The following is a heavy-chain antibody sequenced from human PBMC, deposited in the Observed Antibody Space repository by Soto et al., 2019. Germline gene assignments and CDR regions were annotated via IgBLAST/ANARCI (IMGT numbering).Heavy chain of an antibody. Sequence: ASVKVSFKASGYTFTAYYIHWVRQAPGQGPEWMAWINPDSGATYSAPKFQGRVTVTSDTSINTSSMELSSLRSDDTAVYYCAGVKYGNLRPPTSLFDPWGQGTLVTVSS. CDR3: AGVKYGNLRPPTSLFDP. D-gene: IGHD3-10*01. V-gene: IGHV1-2*02. J-gene: IGHJ5*02. CDR2: INPDSGAT. CDR1: GYTFTAYY.